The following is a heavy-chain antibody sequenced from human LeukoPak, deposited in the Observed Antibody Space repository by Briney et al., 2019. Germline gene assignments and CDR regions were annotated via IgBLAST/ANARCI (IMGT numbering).Heavy chain of an antibody. CDR2: FDPEDGET. D-gene: IGHD3-10*01. CDR1: GNTLSELS. J-gene: IGHJ6*02. Sequence: ASVKVSCKVSGNTLSELSIHWVRQTPGEGVEWMGCFDPEDGETIYAEKFQARVTMTEDTSTDTAYMQLTNLRSEDTAVYFCATEAELAWAPYYYGLDVWGQGTTVTVSS. CDR3: ATEAELAWAPYYYGLDV. V-gene: IGHV1-24*01.